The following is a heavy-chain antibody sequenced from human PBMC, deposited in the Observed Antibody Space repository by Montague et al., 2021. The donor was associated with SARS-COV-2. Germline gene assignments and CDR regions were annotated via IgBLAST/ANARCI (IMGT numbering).Heavy chain of an antibody. D-gene: IGHD6-13*01. CDR3: ARVGTGYSSNLPSYFQH. Sequence: LRLSCAVSDDSFSHYFWSWIRQPPGKGLEWIGNIYNRGTTNYNASLKSRVSLSIDKSKNQFSLNLTSVTAADTAVYYCARVGTGYSSNLPSYFQHWGLGTLVTVSS. CDR2: IYNRGTT. J-gene: IGHJ1*01. CDR1: DDSFSHYF. V-gene: IGHV4-59*01.